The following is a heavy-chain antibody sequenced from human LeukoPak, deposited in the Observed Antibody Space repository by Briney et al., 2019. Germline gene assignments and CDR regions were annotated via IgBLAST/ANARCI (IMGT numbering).Heavy chain of an antibody. CDR1: GYTFTSYG. CDR3: ARVGYCGGDCYSFDY. D-gene: IGHD2-21*02. J-gene: IGHJ4*02. V-gene: IGHV1-18*01. Sequence: VASVKVSCKASGYTFTSYGISWVRQAPGQGLEWMGWISAYNGNTNYAQKLQGRVTMTTDTSTSTAYMELRSLRSDDTAVYYCARVGYCGGDCYSFDYWGQGTLVTVSS. CDR2: ISAYNGNT.